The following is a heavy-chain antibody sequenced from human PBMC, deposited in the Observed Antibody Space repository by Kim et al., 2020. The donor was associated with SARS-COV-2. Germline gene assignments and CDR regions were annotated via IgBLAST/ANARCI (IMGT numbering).Heavy chain of an antibody. J-gene: IGHJ3*02. V-gene: IGHV3-53*01. D-gene: IGHD3-10*01. CDR1: GFTVSSNY. Sequence: GGSLRLSCAASGFTVSSNYMSWVRQAPGKGLEWVSVIYSGGSTYYADSVKGRFTISRDNSKNTLYLQMNSLRAEDTAVYYCATLMVRGVIDAFDIWGQGTMVTVSS. CDR2: IYSGGST. CDR3: ATLMVRGVIDAFDI.